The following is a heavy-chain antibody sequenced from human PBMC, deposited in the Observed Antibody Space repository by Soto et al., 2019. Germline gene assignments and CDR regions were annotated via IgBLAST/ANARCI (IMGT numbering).Heavy chain of an antibody. J-gene: IGHJ6*02. V-gene: IGHV4-59*08. Sequence: SETLSLTCTVSGGSISSYYWSWIRQPPGKGLEWIGYIYYSGSTNYNPSLKSRVTISVDTSKNQFSLKLSSVTAADTAVYYCARGRGYCISTSCNYYYYGMDVWGQGTTVTVSS. CDR3: ARGRGYCISTSCNYYYYGMDV. CDR2: IYYSGST. CDR1: GGSISSYY. D-gene: IGHD2-2*01.